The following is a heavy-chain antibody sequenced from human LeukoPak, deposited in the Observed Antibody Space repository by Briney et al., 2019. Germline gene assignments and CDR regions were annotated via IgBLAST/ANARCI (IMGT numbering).Heavy chain of an antibody. V-gene: IGHV3-23*01. D-gene: IGHD6-13*01. CDR2: ISGSGDST. CDR3: AKHSRITSSWDYFDY. J-gene: IGHJ4*02. Sequence: GGSLRLSCAASGFTFSSCAMSWVRQAPGKGLEWVSAISGSGDSTYYADSVKGRFTISRDNSKNTLYLQMNSLRAEDTAVYYCAKHSRITSSWDYFDYWGQGTLVTVSS. CDR1: GFTFSSCA.